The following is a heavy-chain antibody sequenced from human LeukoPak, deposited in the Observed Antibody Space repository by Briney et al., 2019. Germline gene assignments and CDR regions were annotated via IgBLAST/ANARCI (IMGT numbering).Heavy chain of an antibody. CDR2: ISSSGSTI. Sequence: YYWGWIRQAPGKGLEWVSYISSSGSTIYYADSVKGRFTISRDNAKNSLYLQMNSLRAEDTAVYYCARELWDGYCSGGSCYFGVWGQGTLVTVSS. D-gene: IGHD2-15*01. V-gene: IGHV3-11*04. CDR3: ARELWDGYCSGGSCYFGV. CDR1: YY. J-gene: IGHJ4*02.